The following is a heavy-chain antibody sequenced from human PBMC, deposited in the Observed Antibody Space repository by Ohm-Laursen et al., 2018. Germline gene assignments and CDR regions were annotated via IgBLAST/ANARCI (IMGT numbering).Heavy chain of an antibody. CDR3: ARGSGFFKLDV. CDR1: GESSSCYF. V-gene: IGHV4-34*01. D-gene: IGHD6-19*01. J-gene: IGHJ6*02. CDR2: INHSGST. Sequence: SDTLSLTCAANGESSSCYFWNWIRQPPGKGLEWIGEINHSGSTKYNPSLKRRVTLSADLSNSQFSLRLTSVTAADTATYYCARGSGFFKLDVWGQGTAVTVSS.